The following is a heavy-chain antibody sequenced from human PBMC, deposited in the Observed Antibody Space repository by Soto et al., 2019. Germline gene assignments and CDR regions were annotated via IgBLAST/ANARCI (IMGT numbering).Heavy chain of an antibody. CDR2: ISAYNGNT. Sequence: ASVKVSCKASGYTFTSYGISWVRQAPGQGLEWMGWISAYNGNTNYAQKLQGRVTMTTDTSTSTAYMELRSLRSDDTAVYYCARNGYYYDSSGYYSVSDYWGQGTLVTVSS. V-gene: IGHV1-18*01. CDR1: GYTFTSYG. CDR3: ARNGYYYDSSGYYSVSDY. D-gene: IGHD3-22*01. J-gene: IGHJ4*02.